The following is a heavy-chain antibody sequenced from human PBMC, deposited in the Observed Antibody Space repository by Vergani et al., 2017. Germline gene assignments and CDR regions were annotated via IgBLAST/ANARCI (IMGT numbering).Heavy chain of an antibody. J-gene: IGHJ5*02. CDR3: ARERNFGRGFPKNWFDP. D-gene: IGHD1-14*01. CDR1: GGSFSGYY. Sequence: QVQLQQWGAGLLKPSETLSLTCAVYGGSFSGYYWSWIRQPPGKGLEWIGEINHSGSTNYTPSLKSRVTISVDTSKNQFALKLSSVTAADTAVYYCARERNFGRGFPKNWFDPWGQGTLVTVSS. V-gene: IGHV4-34*01. CDR2: INHSGST.